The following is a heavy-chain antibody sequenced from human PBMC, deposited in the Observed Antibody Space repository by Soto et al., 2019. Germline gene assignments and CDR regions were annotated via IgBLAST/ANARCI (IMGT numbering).Heavy chain of an antibody. Sequence: QVQLQESGPGLVKPSQTLSLTCTVSGGSISSGDYYWSWIRQPPGKGLEWIGYIYYSGSTYYNPSLKSRVTISVDTSTDEFSLKLFSVTAGDVAVYYCAREFQYCISTSCYLDAFDIWGQGTMVTVSS. CDR1: GGSISSGDYY. J-gene: IGHJ3*02. D-gene: IGHD2-2*01. V-gene: IGHV4-30-4*01. CDR3: AREFQYCISTSCYLDAFDI. CDR2: IYYSGST.